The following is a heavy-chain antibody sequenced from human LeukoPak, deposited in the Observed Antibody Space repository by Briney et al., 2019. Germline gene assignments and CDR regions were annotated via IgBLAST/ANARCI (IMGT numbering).Heavy chain of an antibody. CDR2: IHGSGGST. Sequence: PGGSLRLSCTASGFIFSNYAMSWVRQAPGQGLEWVSSIHGSGGSTYYADSVKGRFTISRDNSKNTLYLQMNSLRAGDTALYYFPKNYAYGTCNMEYWGQGTLVTVSS. V-gene: IGHV3-23*01. D-gene: IGHD2/OR15-2a*01. CDR3: PKNYAYGTCNMEY. CDR1: GFIFSNYA. J-gene: IGHJ4*02.